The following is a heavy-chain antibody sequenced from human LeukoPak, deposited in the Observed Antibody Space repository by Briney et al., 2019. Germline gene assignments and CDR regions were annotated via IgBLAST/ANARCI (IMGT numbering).Heavy chain of an antibody. J-gene: IGHJ4*02. D-gene: IGHD1-26*01. V-gene: IGHV3-33*08. CDR1: GFTFSTSA. CDR3: AREPSGSYYHFDY. CDR2: IWYDGSNK. Sequence: PGGSLRLSCAASGFTFSTSAMNWVRQAPGKGLEWVAVIWYDGSNKYYADSVKGRFTISRDNSKSTLYLQMNSLRAEDTAVYYCAREPSGSYYHFDYWGQGTLVTVSS.